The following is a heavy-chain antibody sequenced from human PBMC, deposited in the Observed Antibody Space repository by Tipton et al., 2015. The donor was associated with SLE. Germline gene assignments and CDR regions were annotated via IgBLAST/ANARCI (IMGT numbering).Heavy chain of an antibody. D-gene: IGHD3/OR15-3a*01. Sequence: TLSLTCTVSGGSISSHFWSWIRQPPGKGLEWIGYIYYSGRTKYNPSLKSRVTISVDTSKNQFSLRLSPVTAADTAVYYCARDMRDVWTGYHYFDYWGQGTLVTVSS. CDR3: ARDMRDVWTGYHYFDY. J-gene: IGHJ4*02. V-gene: IGHV4-59*11. CDR2: IYYSGRT. CDR1: GGSISSHF.